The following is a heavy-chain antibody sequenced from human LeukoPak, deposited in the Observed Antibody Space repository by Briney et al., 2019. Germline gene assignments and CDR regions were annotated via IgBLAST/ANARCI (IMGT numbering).Heavy chain of an antibody. J-gene: IGHJ4*02. V-gene: IGHV3-15*01. Sequence: GGSLRLSCAASGFTFSNAWMSWVRQAPGKGLEWVGRIKSKTDGGTTDYAAPVKGRFTISRDDSKNTLYLQMNSLKTEDTAVYYCTTSNYYGSGSPDYWGQGTLVPVSS. D-gene: IGHD3-10*01. CDR1: GFTFSNAW. CDR2: IKSKTDGGTT. CDR3: TTSNYYGSGSPDY.